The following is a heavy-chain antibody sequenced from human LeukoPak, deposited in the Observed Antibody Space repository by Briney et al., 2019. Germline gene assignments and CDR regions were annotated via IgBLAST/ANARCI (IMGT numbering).Heavy chain of an antibody. CDR2: ITASGGST. CDR1: GFTFTSFA. Sequence: GGSLRLSSAASGFTFTSFAMSWVRQAPGKGLEWVSRITASGGSTSYADSVKGRFTISRDNSKNTLFLHLNSLRAEDTAVYYCANAYNGIDVWGQGTTVSVS. V-gene: IGHV3-23*01. D-gene: IGHD2-21*01. J-gene: IGHJ6*02. CDR3: ANAYNGIDV.